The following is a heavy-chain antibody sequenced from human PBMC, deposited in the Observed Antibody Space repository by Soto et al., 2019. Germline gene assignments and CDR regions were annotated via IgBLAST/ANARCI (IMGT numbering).Heavy chain of an antibody. D-gene: IGHD3-10*01. V-gene: IGHV1-69*01. J-gene: IGHJ3*02. CDR2: IIPIFGTT. Sequence: QVQLVQSGTEVKKPGSSVKVSCKASGGTFSSYAISWVRQAPGPGLEWIGGIIPIFGTTNYAQRFQGRVSITADESTSTTYMELSSLRSEDTAVYYCAGSYKYGSGTFDAFDIWGQGTLVTVSS. CDR3: AGSYKYGSGTFDAFDI. CDR1: GGTFSSYA.